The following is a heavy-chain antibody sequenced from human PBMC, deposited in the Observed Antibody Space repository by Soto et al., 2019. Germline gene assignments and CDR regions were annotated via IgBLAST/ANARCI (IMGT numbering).Heavy chain of an antibody. CDR2: IYYSGST. J-gene: IGHJ4*02. V-gene: IGHV4-59*01. CDR3: ARVTMATTAFDY. D-gene: IGHD5-12*01. CDR1: GGSISSYY. Sequence: SETLSLTCTVSGGSISSYYWSWIRQPPGKGLEWIGYIYYSGSTNYNPSLKSRVTISVDTSKNQFSLKLSSVTAADTAVYYCARVTMATTAFDYWGQGTLVTVSS.